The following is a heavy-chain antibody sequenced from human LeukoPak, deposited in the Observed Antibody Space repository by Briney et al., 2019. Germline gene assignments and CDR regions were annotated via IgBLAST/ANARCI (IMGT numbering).Heavy chain of an antibody. CDR3: ARDLVTMVRGGPNYYYYGMDV. Sequence: GGSLRLSCAASGFTFSDYYMNWIRQAPGKGLEWVSVIYSGGSTYYADSVKGRFTISRDNSKNTLYLQMNSLRAEDTAVYYCARDLVTMVRGGPNYYYYGMDVWGQGTTVTVSS. CDR1: GFTFSDYY. D-gene: IGHD3-10*01. J-gene: IGHJ6*02. CDR2: IYSGGST. V-gene: IGHV3-66*01.